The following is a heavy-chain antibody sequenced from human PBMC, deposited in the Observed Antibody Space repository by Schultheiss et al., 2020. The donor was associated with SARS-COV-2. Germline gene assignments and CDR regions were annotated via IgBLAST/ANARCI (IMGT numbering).Heavy chain of an antibody. CDR3: VGTPGAAASLEDYYYGMDV. J-gene: IGHJ6*02. CDR2: IYYSGST. Sequence: SQTLSLTCAVYGGSFSGYYWSWIRQPPGKGLEWIGSIYYSGSTYYNPSLKSRVTISVDTSKNQFSLKLSSVTAADTAVYYCVGTPGAAASLEDYYYGMDVWGQGTTVTVSS. D-gene: IGHD6-13*01. V-gene: IGHV4-34*01. CDR1: GGSFSGYY.